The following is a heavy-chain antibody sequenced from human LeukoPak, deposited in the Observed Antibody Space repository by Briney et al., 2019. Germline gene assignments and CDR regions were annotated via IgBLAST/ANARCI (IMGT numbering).Heavy chain of an antibody. CDR3: ARRQPYWGSFDY. CDR2: IYYSGST. Sequence: SETLSLTCTVSGGSISSHYWSWIRQPPGKGLEWIGYIYYSGSTNYNPSLKSRVTISVDTSKNQFSLKLSSVTAADTAVYYCARRQPYWGSFDYWGQGTLVTVSS. D-gene: IGHD3-16*01. V-gene: IGHV4-59*11. J-gene: IGHJ4*02. CDR1: GGSISSHY.